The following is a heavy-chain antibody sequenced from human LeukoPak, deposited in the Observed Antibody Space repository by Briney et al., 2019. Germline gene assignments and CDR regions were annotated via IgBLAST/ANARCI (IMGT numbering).Heavy chain of an antibody. CDR1: GYTFTSYD. CDR3: ARGRGFCNGGSCSNAFDI. V-gene: IGHV1-8*01. J-gene: IGHJ3*02. D-gene: IGHD2-15*01. Sequence: ASVKVSCKASGYTFTSYDINWVRQATGQGLEWXXXXXXNSGNTGYAQKFQGRVTMTRNTSISTAYMELSSLRSEDTAMYYCARGRGFCNGGSCSNAFDIWGQGTMVTVSS. CDR2: XXXNSGNT.